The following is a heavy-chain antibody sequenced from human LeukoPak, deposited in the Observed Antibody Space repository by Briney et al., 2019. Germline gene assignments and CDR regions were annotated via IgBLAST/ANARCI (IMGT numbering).Heavy chain of an antibody. V-gene: IGHV3-64*01. CDR2: ISSNGGST. Sequence: SGGSLRLSCAASGFTFSSNGMSWVRQAPGKGLEYVSAISSNGGSTYYANSVKGRFTISRDNSKNTLYLQMGSLRAEDMAVYYCARDHGNNWNYGYYYYMDVWGKGTTVTVSS. CDR1: GFTFSSNG. J-gene: IGHJ6*03. D-gene: IGHD1-7*01. CDR3: ARDHGNNWNYGYYYYMDV.